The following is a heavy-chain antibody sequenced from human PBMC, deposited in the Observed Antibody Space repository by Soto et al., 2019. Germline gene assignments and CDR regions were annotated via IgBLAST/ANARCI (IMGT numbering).Heavy chain of an antibody. CDR1: GFTFSSYA. J-gene: IGHJ4*02. D-gene: IGHD4-17*01. CDR2: ISYDGSNK. CDR3: ARDPSTTSTGPTRQYFDY. Sequence: GGSLRLCCAASGFTFSSYAMHWVRRAPGKGLEWVAVISYDGSNKYYADSVKGRFTISRDNSKNTLYLQMNSLRAEDTAVYYCARDPSTTSTGPTRQYFDYWGQGTLGTVSS. V-gene: IGHV3-30-3*01.